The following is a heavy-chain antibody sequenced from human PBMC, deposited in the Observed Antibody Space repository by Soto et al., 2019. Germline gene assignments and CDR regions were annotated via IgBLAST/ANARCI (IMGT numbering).Heavy chain of an antibody. J-gene: IGHJ4*02. Sequence: EVQLVESGGGLVKPGGSLRLSCAASGFTFSSYSMNWVRQAPGKGLEWVSSISSSSSYIYYADSVKGRFTISRDNAKNSLYLQMNSLRAEDTAVYYCATSAYCRGGSCYLYDYWGQGTLVTVSS. V-gene: IGHV3-21*01. CDR2: ISSSSSYI. CDR1: GFTFSSYS. CDR3: ATSAYCRGGSCYLYDY. D-gene: IGHD2-15*01.